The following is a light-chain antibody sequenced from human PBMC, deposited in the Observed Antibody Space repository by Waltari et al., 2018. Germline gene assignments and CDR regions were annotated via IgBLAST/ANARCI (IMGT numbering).Light chain of an antibody. Sequence: DIQMTPSPSSLSASVGDSVTITCRASQGISNSLAWYQQKPGTAPKLLLYAASRLESGVPSRFSGSGSGTEYTLTISSLQPEDFATYYCQQSYSNPPWTFGQGTKVEIK. CDR3: QQSYSNPPWT. CDR2: AAS. J-gene: IGKJ1*01. V-gene: IGKV1-NL1*01. CDR1: QGISNS.